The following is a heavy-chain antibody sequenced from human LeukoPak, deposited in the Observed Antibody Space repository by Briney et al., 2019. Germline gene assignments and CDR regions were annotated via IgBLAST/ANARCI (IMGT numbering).Heavy chain of an antibody. J-gene: IGHJ2*01. V-gene: IGHV5-51*01. CDR2: IYPGDSDT. CDR3: ARPNGGQLWFWYFDL. Sequence: GESLKISCKGSGYSFNTYWIGWVRQMPGKGLEWMGMIYPGDSDTRYSPAFQGQVTISVDKSITTTYLQWSSLKASDTAMYYCARPNGGQLWFWYFDLRGRGTQVTVSS. CDR1: GYSFNTYW. D-gene: IGHD5-18*01.